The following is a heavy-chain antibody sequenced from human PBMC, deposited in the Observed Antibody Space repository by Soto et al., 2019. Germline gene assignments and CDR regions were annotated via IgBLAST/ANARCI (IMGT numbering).Heavy chain of an antibody. CDR1: GVPVFVYE. CDR2: ISSSSSYT. CDR3: ARGLTVASYFDY. J-gene: IGHJ4*02. V-gene: IGHV3-11*06. Sequence: WVCLRLAFAASGVPVFVYEMGWIRQNPGKGLEWVSYISSSSSYTNYTDSVKGRFTISRDNARNSLYLQMNSLRAEDTAVYYCARGLTVASYFDYWCQGILGTV. D-gene: IGHD4-17*01.